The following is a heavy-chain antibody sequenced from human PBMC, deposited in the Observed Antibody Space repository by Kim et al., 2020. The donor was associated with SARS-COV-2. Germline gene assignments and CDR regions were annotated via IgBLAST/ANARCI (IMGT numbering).Heavy chain of an antibody. V-gene: IGHV3-30*18. Sequence: GGSLRLSCAASGFTFSSYGMHWVRQAPGKVLEWVAVISYDGSNKYYADSVKGRFTISRDNSKNTLYLQMNSLRAEDTAVYYCAKDRDHTYYYGSGSYRVSYYGMDVWGQGTTVTVSS. CDR3: AKDRDHTYYYGSGSYRVSYYGMDV. D-gene: IGHD3-10*01. J-gene: IGHJ6*02. CDR1: GFTFSSYG. CDR2: ISYDGSNK.